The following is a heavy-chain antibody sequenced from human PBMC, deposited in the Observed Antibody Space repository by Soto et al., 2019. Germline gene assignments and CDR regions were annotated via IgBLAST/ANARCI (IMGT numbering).Heavy chain of an antibody. CDR1: GYSFTNYW. CDR2: IYPGDSDT. V-gene: IGHV5-51*01. CDR3: ARAMVRGKNYYGVDV. Sequence: GESLKISCKGSGYSFTNYWIGWVRQMPGKGLEWMGIIYPGDSDTRYSPSFKGQVTISADKSISTAYLQWSSLKASDTAMYYCARAMVRGKNYYGVDVWGQGTTVTVSS. J-gene: IGHJ6*02. D-gene: IGHD3-10*01.